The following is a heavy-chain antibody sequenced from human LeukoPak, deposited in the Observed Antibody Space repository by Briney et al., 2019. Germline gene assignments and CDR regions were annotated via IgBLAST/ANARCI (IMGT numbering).Heavy chain of an antibody. CDR1: GYTFTSYG. CDR3: AREILRLDV. V-gene: IGHV7-4-1*02. J-gene: IGHJ3*01. Sequence: VSVKVSCKASGYTFTSYGISWVRQAPGQGLEWMGWINTDTGSSTYAQGFTGRFVFSVDTFVSTAYLQISSLKTEDTAVYYCAREILRLDVWGQGTMVTVSS. CDR2: INTDTGSS.